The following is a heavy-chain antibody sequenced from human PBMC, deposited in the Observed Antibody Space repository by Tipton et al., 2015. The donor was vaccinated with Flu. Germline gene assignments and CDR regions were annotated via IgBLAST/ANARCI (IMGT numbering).Heavy chain of an antibody. CDR3: ARRGDLSGSYDY. Sequence: TLSLTCTVSGGSISSSSYYWGWIRQPPGKGLEWIGSIYYSGSTYYNPSLKSRVTISVDTSKNQFSLKLSSVTAADTAVYYCARRGDLSGSYDYWGQGTLVTVSS. V-gene: IGHV4-39*01. D-gene: IGHD1-26*01. J-gene: IGHJ4*02. CDR1: GGSISSSSYY. CDR2: IYYSGST.